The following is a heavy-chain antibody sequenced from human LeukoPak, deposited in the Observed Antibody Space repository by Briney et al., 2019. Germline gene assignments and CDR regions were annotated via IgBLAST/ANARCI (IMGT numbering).Heavy chain of an antibody. Sequence: ASVKVSCKASGYTLTDYYMHWVRQAPGQGLEWMGWINPKSGGTNYAQKFQGRVTMTRDTSISTAYMELSGLRSDDTAVYYCARHYSSGWYSDWGQGTLVTVSS. CDR2: INPKSGGT. CDR1: GYTLTDYY. CDR3: ARHYSSGWYSD. D-gene: IGHD6-19*01. J-gene: IGHJ4*02. V-gene: IGHV1-2*02.